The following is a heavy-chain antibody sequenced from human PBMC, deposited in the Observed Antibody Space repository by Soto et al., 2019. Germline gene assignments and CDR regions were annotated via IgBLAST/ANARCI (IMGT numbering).Heavy chain of an antibody. Sequence: QVQLVESGGGVVQPGRSLRLSCAASGFTFSSYAMHWVRQAPGKGLEWVAVISYDGSNKYYADSVKGRFTISRDNSKNTLYLQMNSLRAEDTAVYYCAYDGGSYRNFDYWGQGTLVTVSS. CDR2: ISYDGSNK. CDR3: AYDGGSYRNFDY. J-gene: IGHJ4*02. V-gene: IGHV3-30-3*01. CDR1: GFTFSSYA. D-gene: IGHD1-26*01.